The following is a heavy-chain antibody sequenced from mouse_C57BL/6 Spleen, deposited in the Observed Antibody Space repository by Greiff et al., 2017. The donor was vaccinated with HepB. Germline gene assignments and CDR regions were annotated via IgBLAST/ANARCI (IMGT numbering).Heavy chain of an antibody. CDR3: ARGYGSSSAWFAY. CDR1: GYTFTSYW. D-gene: IGHD1-1*01. CDR2: IHPNSGST. V-gene: IGHV1-64*01. Sequence: QVQLQQPGAELVKPGASVKLSCKASGYTFTSYWMHWVKQRPGQGLEWIGMIHPNSGSTNYNEKFKSKATLTVDKSSSTAYMQLSSLTSEDSAVYYCARGYGSSSAWFAYWGQRTLVTVSA. J-gene: IGHJ3*01.